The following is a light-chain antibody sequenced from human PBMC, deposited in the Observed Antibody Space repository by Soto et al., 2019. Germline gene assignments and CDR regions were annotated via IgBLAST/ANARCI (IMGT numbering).Light chain of an antibody. V-gene: IGKV1-5*03. CDR3: QQYNTYPIT. CDR1: QSISSW. CDR2: KAS. J-gene: IGKJ5*01. Sequence: DIQMTQSPSTLSASVGDRVTITCRASQSISSWLAWYQQKPGKAPKLLIYKASSLESGVPSRFSGSGSGTDFPLTISSLQPDDFATYYCQQYNTYPITFGQGTRLEIK.